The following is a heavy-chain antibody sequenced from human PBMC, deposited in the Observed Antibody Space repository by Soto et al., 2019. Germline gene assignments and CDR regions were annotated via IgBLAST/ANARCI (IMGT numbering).Heavy chain of an antibody. Sequence: GASVKVSCKASGYSISAYYIHWVRQAPGQGLEWMGWIDPKNGGTVSAQKFQGRLTMTRDTSKNQFSLKLSSVTAADTAVYYCARVGRRRFDYWGQGTLVTVSS. V-gene: IGHV1-2*02. CDR1: GYSISAYY. J-gene: IGHJ4*02. CDR2: IDPKNGGT. CDR3: ARVGRRRFDY.